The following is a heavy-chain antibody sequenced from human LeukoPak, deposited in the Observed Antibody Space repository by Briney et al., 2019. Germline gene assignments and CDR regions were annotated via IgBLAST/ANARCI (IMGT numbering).Heavy chain of an antibody. CDR1: GGSISSSSYY. D-gene: IGHD4-17*01. V-gene: IGHV4-39*07. Sequence: PSETLSLTCTVSGGSISSSSYYWGCIRQPPGKGLEWIGSIYYSGSTYYNPSLKSRVTISVDTSKNQFSLKLSSVTAADTAVYYCANYGVCDDYWGQGTLVTVSS. CDR3: ANYGVCDDY. CDR2: IYYSGST. J-gene: IGHJ4*02.